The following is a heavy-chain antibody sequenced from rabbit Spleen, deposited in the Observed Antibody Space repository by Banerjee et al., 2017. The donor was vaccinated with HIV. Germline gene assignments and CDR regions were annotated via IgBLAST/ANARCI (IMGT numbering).Heavy chain of an antibody. J-gene: IGHJ2*01. V-gene: IGHV1S45*01. D-gene: IGHD1-1*01. CDR3: ARNYVNAFDP. CDR2: IDTNDGDT. CDR1: GFSFSSIYW. Sequence: QEQLVESGGGLVQPEGSLTLTCTVSGFSFSSIYWICWVRQAPGKGLEWIACIDTNDGDTDYANWPKGRFTISKTSSTTVTLQMTSLTAADTATYFCARNYVNAFDPWGQGTLVTVS.